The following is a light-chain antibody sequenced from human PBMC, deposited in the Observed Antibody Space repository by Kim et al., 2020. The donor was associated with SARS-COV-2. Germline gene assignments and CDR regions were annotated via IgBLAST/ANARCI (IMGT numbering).Light chain of an antibody. CDR2: VAS. Sequence: SPGEETAITCRARRSVTSSYLAWYRQKPGQAPRLLIYVASTRASGIPDRFSGSGSGTEFTLTISRLEPEDFAVYYCQQYGSPPSTFGQGTRLEIK. CDR3: QQYGSPPST. V-gene: IGKV3-20*01. CDR1: RSVTSSY. J-gene: IGKJ5*01.